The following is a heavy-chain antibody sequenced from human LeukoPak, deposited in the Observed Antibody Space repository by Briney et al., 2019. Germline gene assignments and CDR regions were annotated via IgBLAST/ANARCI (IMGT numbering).Heavy chain of an antibody. Sequence: SETLSLTCTVSGGSISSSSYYWGWIRQPPGKGLEWIGSIYYSGSTYYNPSLKSRVTISVDTSKNQFSLKLSSVTAADTAVYYCARDQDTAMIGVFDYWGQGTLVTVSS. CDR3: ARDQDTAMIGVFDY. CDR2: IYYSGST. D-gene: IGHD5-18*01. J-gene: IGHJ4*02. CDR1: GGSISSSSYY. V-gene: IGHV4-39*07.